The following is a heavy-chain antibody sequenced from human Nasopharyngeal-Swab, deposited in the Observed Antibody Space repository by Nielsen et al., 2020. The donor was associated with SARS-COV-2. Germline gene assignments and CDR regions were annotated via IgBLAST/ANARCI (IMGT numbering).Heavy chain of an antibody. Sequence: GESLKISCAASGFTFSSYGMHWVRQAPGKGLEWVAVISYDGSNKYYADSVKGRFTISRDNSKNTLYLQMNSLRAEDTAVYYCARPTYGGYVIYFDYWGQGTLVTVSS. CDR1: GFTFSSYG. V-gene: IGHV3-30*03. CDR2: ISYDGSNK. CDR3: ARPTYGGYVIYFDY. J-gene: IGHJ4*02. D-gene: IGHD5-12*01.